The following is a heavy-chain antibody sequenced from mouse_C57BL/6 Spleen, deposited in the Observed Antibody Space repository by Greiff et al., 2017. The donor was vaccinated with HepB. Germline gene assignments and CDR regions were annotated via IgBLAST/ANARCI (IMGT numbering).Heavy chain of an antibody. J-gene: IGHJ2*01. CDR1: GFTFSDYG. CDR3: ARNYYGSSTNYFDY. CDR2: ISSGSSTI. V-gene: IGHV5-17*01. Sequence: EVKVVESGGGLVKPGGSLKLSCAASGFTFSDYGMHWVRQAPEKGLEWVAYISSGSSTIYYADTVKGRFTISRDNAKNTLFLQMTSLRSEDTAMYYCARNYYGSSTNYFDYWGQGTTLTVSS. D-gene: IGHD1-1*01.